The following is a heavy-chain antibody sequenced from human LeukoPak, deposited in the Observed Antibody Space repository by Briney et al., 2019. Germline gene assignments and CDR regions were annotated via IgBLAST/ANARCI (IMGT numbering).Heavy chain of an antibody. CDR2: INPSGGST. CDR1: GYTFTSYY. D-gene: IGHD6-19*01. V-gene: IGHV1-46*01. Sequence: GASVKVSCKASGYTFTSYYMHWVRQAPGQGLEWMGTINPSGGSTSYAQKFQGRVTMTRDTSTSTVYTELSSLRSEDTAVYYCARGMQWLVLGDYWGQGTLVTVSS. CDR3: ARGMQWLVLGDY. J-gene: IGHJ4*02.